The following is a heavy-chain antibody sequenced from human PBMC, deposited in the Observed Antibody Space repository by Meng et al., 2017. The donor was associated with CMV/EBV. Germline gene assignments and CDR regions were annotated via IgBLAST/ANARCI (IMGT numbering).Heavy chain of an antibody. V-gene: IGHV1-2*02. CDR2: INPSSGGT. CDR1: GYTFTGYY. CDR3: ARVCSSTSCRGLRGYYGMDV. D-gene: IGHD2-2*01. Sequence: ASVKVSCKASGYTFTGYYMHWVRQAPGQGLEWMGWINPSSGGTNYAQKFQGRVTMTRDTSISTAYMELSRLRSDDTAVYYCARVCSSTSCRGLRGYYGMDVWGQGTTVTVSS. J-gene: IGHJ6*02.